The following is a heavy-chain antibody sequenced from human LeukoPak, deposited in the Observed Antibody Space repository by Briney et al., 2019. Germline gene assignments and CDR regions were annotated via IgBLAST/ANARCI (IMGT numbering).Heavy chain of an antibody. V-gene: IGHV6-1*01. J-gene: IGHJ4*02. CDR3: ARAPRGIFDY. CDR1: GDTVSSNSAA. D-gene: IGHD3-16*01. CDR2: TYYRSKWYN. Sequence: SQTLSLTCAISGDTVSSNSAAWNWIRPSPSRGLEWLGRTYYRSKWYNDYAVTVKSRITISPDTSKNQFSLQLNLVTPEDTAVYYCARAPRGIFDYWGQGTLVTVSS.